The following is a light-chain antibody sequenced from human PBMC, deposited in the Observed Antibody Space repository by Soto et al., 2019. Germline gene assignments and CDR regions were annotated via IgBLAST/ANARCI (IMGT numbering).Light chain of an antibody. CDR2: DAS. CDR3: QQRSNWQIT. Sequence: EIVMSYSPGTLSVSPGEGATQSCRASQSVSGYLAWYQQKPGQAPRLLIYDASNRVTGIPARFRGSGSGTDFTLTISSLEPDDFAVYYCQQRSNWQITFGQGTRLEI. V-gene: IGKV3D-11*02. J-gene: IGKJ5*01. CDR1: QSVSGY.